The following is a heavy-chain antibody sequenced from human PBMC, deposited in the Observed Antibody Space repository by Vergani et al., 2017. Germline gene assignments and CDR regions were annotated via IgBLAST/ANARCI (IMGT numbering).Heavy chain of an antibody. CDR2: INPNSGGT. D-gene: IGHD3-10*01. CDR3: ARDWLEEWFGELTGH. J-gene: IGHJ4*02. V-gene: IGHV1-2*02. CDR1: GYTFTGYY. Sequence: QVQLVQSGAEVKKPGASVKVSCKASGYTFTGYYMHWVRQAPGQGLEWMGWINPNSGGTNYAQKFQGRVTMTRDTSISTAYMELRSLRSDDTAVYYCARDWLEEWFGELTGHWGQGTLVTVSS.